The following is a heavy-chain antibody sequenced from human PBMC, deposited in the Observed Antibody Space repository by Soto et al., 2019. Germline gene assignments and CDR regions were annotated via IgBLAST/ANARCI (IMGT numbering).Heavy chain of an antibody. CDR3: ARGTYFEV. CDR1: GDSVSSDITS. V-gene: IGHV6-1*01. CDR2: TYYRSKWFH. Sequence: SQTLQLTFAISGDSVSSDITSWNWIRQSPSRGLEWLGRTYYRSKWFHDYAASVKSRITINPDTSKNQFSLELNSMTPEDTAGYYDARGTYFEVWGK. J-gene: IGHJ3*01. D-gene: IGHD3-10*01.